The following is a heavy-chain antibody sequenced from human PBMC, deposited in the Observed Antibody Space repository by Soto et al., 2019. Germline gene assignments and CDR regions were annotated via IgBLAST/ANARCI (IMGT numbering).Heavy chain of an antibody. CDR1: GFTFSSYG. Sequence: QVQLVESGGGVVQPGRSLRLSCAASGFTFSSYGMHWVRQAPGKGLEWVAVISYDGSNKYYADSVKGRFTISRDNSKNTLYLQMNSLRAEDTAVYYCAKGPTSGMDVWGQGTTVTVSS. CDR2: ISYDGSNK. J-gene: IGHJ6*02. CDR3: AKGPTSGMDV. V-gene: IGHV3-30*18.